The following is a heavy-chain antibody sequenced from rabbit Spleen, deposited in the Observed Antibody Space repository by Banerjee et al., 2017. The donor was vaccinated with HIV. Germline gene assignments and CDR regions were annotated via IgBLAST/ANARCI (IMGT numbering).Heavy chain of an antibody. CDR1: GVSFIYKCV. J-gene: IGHJ4*01. V-gene: IGHV1S45*01. CDR2: INAVTGKA. D-gene: IGHD2-1*01. CDR3: ARESIYNGDGDDKGFNL. Sequence: EQLEESGGGLVKPEGSLTLTCKASGVSFIYKCVMCWVRQAPGKGLEWIACINAVTGKAVYASWAEGRFTITKTSSTTVTLQMTSLTAADTATYFCARESIYNGDGDDKGFNLWGPGTLVTVS.